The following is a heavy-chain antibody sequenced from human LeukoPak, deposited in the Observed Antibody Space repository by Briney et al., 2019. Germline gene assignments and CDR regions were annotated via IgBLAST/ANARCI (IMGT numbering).Heavy chain of an antibody. J-gene: IGHJ4*02. CDR2: INPNSGGT. V-gene: IGHV1-2*02. D-gene: IGHD3-3*01. Sequence: GSVKVSCKASGYTFTGYYMHWVRQAPGQGLEWMGWINPNSGGTNYAQKFQGRVTMTRDTSNSTAYMELSRLRSDDTAVYYCARSYDFWSGYYSFWGQGTLVTVSS. CDR1: GYTFTGYY. CDR3: ARSYDFWSGYYSF.